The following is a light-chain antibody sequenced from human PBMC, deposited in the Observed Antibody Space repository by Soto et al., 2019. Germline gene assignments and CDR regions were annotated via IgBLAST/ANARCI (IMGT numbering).Light chain of an antibody. V-gene: IGKV3D-20*02. CDR3: HQRTNWPIT. J-gene: IGKJ5*01. Sequence: EIVLTQSPGTLSFSPGERATLSCRASQSVSSSYLAWYQQKPGQAPRLLIYGASSRATGIPARFSGSGSGTDFTLTISSLEPEDFAVYYCHQRTNWPITFGQGTRLEIK. CDR2: GAS. CDR1: QSVSSSY.